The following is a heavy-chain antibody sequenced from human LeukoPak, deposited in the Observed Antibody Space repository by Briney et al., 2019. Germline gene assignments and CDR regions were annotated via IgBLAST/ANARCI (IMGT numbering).Heavy chain of an antibody. D-gene: IGHD6-25*01. Sequence: GGSLRLSCAASGFTVSNYAMSWVRQAPGKGLEWVSAISGSGSSTYYADSVKGRFTISRDNSKNTLYLQMNSLRAEDTAVYYCAKFFAPSGGASGWTWTIDNWGQSTLVIVSS. CDR3: AKFFAPSGGASGWTWTIDN. V-gene: IGHV3-23*01. CDR1: GFTVSNYA. CDR2: ISGSGSST. J-gene: IGHJ4*02.